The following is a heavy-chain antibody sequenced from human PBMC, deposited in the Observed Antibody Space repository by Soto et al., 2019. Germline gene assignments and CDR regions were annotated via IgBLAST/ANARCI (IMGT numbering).Heavy chain of an antibody. D-gene: IGHD2-8*02. Sequence: SETLSLTCVVYGGSFSGYYWSWIRQPPGKGLEWIGEINHSGSTNYNPSLKSRVTMSVDTSKNQFSLKLSSVTAADTAVYYCATGHLTSWFDPWGQGTLVTVSS. J-gene: IGHJ5*02. V-gene: IGHV4-34*01. CDR3: ATGHLTSWFDP. CDR1: GGSFSGYY. CDR2: INHSGST.